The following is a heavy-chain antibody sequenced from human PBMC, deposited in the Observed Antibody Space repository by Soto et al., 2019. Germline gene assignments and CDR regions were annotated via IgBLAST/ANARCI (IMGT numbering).Heavy chain of an antibody. CDR2: ISSSSSTI. Sequence: EVQLVESGGGLVLPGGSLRLSCAASGFTFSSYSMNWVRQAPGKGLEWVSYISSSSSTIYYADSVKGRFTISRDNAKNSLYLQMNSLRAEDTAVYYCARDPIRFLEWLTISGHYFDYWGQGTLVTVSS. CDR1: GFTFSSYS. V-gene: IGHV3-48*01. D-gene: IGHD3-3*01. CDR3: ARDPIRFLEWLTISGHYFDY. J-gene: IGHJ4*02.